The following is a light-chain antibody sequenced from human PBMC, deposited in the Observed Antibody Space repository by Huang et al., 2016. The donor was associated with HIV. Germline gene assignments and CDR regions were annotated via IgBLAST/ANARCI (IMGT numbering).Light chain of an antibody. J-gene: IGKJ4*01. V-gene: IGKV3D-15*01. CDR2: DTS. Sequence: EIMMTQSPATLSVSPGGRATLSCRASQNVRNNLAWYQQKTGQAPRPLIYDTSTRASGIPARFRGSGSGTEFTLTISGLQSEDFAFYYCQQYDNWPPGLTFGGGTKIEI. CDR3: QQYDNWPPGLT. CDR1: QNVRNN.